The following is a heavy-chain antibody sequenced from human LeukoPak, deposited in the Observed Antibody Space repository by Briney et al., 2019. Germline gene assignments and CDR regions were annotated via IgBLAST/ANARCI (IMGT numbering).Heavy chain of an antibody. CDR3: ARLRDSSGYYYVDAFDI. D-gene: IGHD3-22*01. Sequence: GESLKISCKGSGYSFTSYWIGWVRQMPGKGLEWMGIIYPGDSDTRYSPSFQGQVTISADKSISTAYLQWSSLKASDTAMYYCARLRDSSGYYYVDAFDIWGQGTVVTVSS. J-gene: IGHJ3*02. V-gene: IGHV5-51*01. CDR2: IYPGDSDT. CDR1: GYSFTSYW.